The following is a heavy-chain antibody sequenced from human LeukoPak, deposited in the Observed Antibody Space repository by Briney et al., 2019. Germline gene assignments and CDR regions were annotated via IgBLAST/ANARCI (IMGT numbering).Heavy chain of an antibody. CDR2: IYTSGST. CDR3: ARDIPGHYYGSGSYYLESSDAFDI. V-gene: IGHV4-4*07. J-gene: IGHJ3*02. Sequence: SETLSLTRTVSDGSISSYYWSWIRQPAGKGLEWIGRIYTSGSTNYNPSLKSRVTLSVDTSKNQFSIKLSSVTAADTAVYYCARDIPGHYYGSGSYYLESSDAFDIWGQGTMVTVSS. D-gene: IGHD3-10*01. CDR1: DGSISSYY.